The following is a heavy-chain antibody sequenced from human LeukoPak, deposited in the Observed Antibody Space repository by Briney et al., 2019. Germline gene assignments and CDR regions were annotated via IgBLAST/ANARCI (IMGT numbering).Heavy chain of an antibody. V-gene: IGHV1-3*03. CDR1: GYTFTSYY. J-gene: IGHJ4*02. Sequence: ASVKVSCKASGYTFTSYYMHWVRQAPGQRLEWMGWINAGNGNTKYSQEFQGRVTITRDTSASTAYMELSSLRSEDMAVYYCARSTYCSSTSCYFVGFDYWGQGTLVTVSS. CDR2: INAGNGNT. D-gene: IGHD2-2*01. CDR3: ARSTYCSSTSCYFVGFDY.